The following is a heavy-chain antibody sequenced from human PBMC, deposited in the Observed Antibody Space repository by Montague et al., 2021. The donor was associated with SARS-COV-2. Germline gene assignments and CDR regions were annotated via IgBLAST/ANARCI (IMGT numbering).Heavy chain of an antibody. CDR3: ARHYGSSLDS. V-gene: IGHV4-39*01. Sequence: SETLSLTCTVSGGSIISTTYRWGWIRQHPGKGLEWIGFISYSGTTFYNPSLKSRISMSVDTPKSQFSLNLTSVTAADTAVYYCARHYGSSLDSWGQGILVAVSS. J-gene: IGHJ4*02. CDR2: ISYSGTT. CDR1: GGSIISTTYR. D-gene: IGHD4-17*01.